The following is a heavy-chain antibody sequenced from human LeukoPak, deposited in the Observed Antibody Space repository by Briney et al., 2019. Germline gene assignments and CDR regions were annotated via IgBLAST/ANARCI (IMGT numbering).Heavy chain of an antibody. Sequence: GGSLRLSCAASGFTFTIYAMTWVRQAPGKGLEWVSTISSSGGSTYYADSVKGRFTISRDNSENTLYLQMSSLRAEGTALYYCAKGGYSYGPWGQGTLVTVSS. V-gene: IGHV3-23*01. D-gene: IGHD5-18*01. J-gene: IGHJ4*02. CDR1: GFTFTIYA. CDR2: ISSSGGST. CDR3: AKGGYSYGP.